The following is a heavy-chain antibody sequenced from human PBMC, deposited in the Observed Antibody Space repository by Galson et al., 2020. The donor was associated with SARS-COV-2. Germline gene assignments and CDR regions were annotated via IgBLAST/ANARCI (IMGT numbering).Heavy chain of an antibody. V-gene: IGHV1-69*13. Sequence: SVKVSCKASGGTFTSYAIGWVRQARGQGLEWMGGIIPILGTPNYAQKFQGRVTITADESTSTAYMELSSLRSEDTAVYYCAKDQVVVVAATRLGGYGMDVWGQGTTVTVSS. CDR1: GGTFTSYA. CDR2: IIPILGTP. D-gene: IGHD2-15*01. CDR3: AKDQVVVVAATRLGGYGMDV. J-gene: IGHJ6*02.